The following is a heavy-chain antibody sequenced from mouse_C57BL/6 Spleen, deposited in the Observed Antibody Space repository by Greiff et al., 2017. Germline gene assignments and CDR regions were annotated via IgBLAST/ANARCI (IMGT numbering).Heavy chain of an antibody. D-gene: IGHD2-4*01. CDR2: IYPGSGNT. Sequence: QVQLQQSGPELVKPGASVKISCKASGYTFTDYYINWVKQRPGQGLEWIGWIYPGSGNTKYNEKFKGKATLTVDTSSSTAYMQLSSLTSEDSAVYFCASPIYYDYDGEGYFDYWGQGTTLTGSS. CDR1: GYTFTDYY. V-gene: IGHV1-84*01. J-gene: IGHJ2*01. CDR3: ASPIYYDYDGEGYFDY.